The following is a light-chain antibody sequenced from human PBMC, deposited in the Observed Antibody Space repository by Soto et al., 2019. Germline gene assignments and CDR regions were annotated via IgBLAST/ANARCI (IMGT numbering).Light chain of an antibody. CDR2: SND. J-gene: IGLJ1*01. CDR1: NSNIGDNT. Sequence: QSVLTQPPSASGTPGQRVTISCSGSNSNIGDNTVDWYQQLPGTAPKLLIYSNDQRPSGVPDRFSGSKSGTSASLAINGLQSEDETDSYCAAWADSLNGYVFGTGTKV. V-gene: IGLV1-44*01. CDR3: AAWADSLNGYV.